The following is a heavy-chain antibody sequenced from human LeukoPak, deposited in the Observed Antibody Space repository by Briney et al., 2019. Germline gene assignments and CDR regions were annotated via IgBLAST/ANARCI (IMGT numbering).Heavy chain of an antibody. CDR2: TTSSSSHI. CDR3: ARDGPFTAMVYH. CDR1: GLTFTSYS. Sequence: GGSLRLSRAVSGLTFTSYSMNCVSHPPARGREWVSSTTSSSSHIYYTDSVKGRFYISTDNPKNSLYMQMNTLIAEHPRLYFCARDGPFTAMVYHWGQGALVTVSS. V-gene: IGHV3-21*01. D-gene: IGHD5-18*01. J-gene: IGHJ5*02.